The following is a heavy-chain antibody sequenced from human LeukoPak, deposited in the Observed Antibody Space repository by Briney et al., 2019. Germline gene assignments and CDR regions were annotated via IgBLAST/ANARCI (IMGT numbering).Heavy chain of an antibody. CDR1: GLTFSSYW. CDR2: INQDGSEK. Sequence: GGSLRLSCAASGLTFSSYWMSWVRQAPGKGLEWVANINQDGSEKDYVDSVKGRFTISRDNAKKSLYLQMNSLRAEDTAVYYCARMGGSYGYWGQGSLVSVSS. CDR3: ARMGGSYGY. D-gene: IGHD1-26*01. V-gene: IGHV3-7*01. J-gene: IGHJ4*02.